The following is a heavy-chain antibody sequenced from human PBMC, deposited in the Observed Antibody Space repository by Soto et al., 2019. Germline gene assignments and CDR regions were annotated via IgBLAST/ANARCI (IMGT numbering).Heavy chain of an antibody. CDR2: ISYDGSNK. CDR3: AKLTSGSSWFY. V-gene: IGHV3-30-3*02. CDR1: GFTFSSYA. Sequence: QVQLVESGGGVVQPGRSLRLSCAASGFTFSSYAMHWVRQAPGKGLEWVAVISYDGSNKYYADSVKGRFTISRDNSKNTLYLQMNSLRAEDTAVYYCAKLTSGSSWFYWGQGTLVTVSS. J-gene: IGHJ4*02. D-gene: IGHD6-13*01.